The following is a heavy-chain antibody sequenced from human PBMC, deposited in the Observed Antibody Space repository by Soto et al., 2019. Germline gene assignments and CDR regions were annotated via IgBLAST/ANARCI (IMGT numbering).Heavy chain of an antibody. Sequence: PGGSLRLSCAASGFTFSNAWMSWVRQAPGKGLEWVGRIKRKTDGGTTDYAAPVKGRFTISRDDSKNTLYLQMNSLRAEDTALYYCAKEYDSSGYYPDYWGQGT. CDR1: GFTFSNAW. D-gene: IGHD3-22*01. CDR2: IKRKTDGGTT. CDR3: AKEYDSSGYYPDY. J-gene: IGHJ4*02. V-gene: IGHV3-15*01.